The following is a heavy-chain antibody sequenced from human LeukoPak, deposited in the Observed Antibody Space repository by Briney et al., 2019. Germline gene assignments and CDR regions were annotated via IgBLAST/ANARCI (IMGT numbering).Heavy chain of an antibody. CDR2: IKTDGSSI. CDR3: ARDLVFGGYANFDN. Sequence: PGGSLRLSCAASGFTFSSYWMHWVRQAPGKGLVWVSRIKTDGSSIMYADFVKGRFTISRDNAKSTLYLQENSLRADETAVYYCARDLVFGGYANFDNWGQGTLVTVSS. CDR1: GFTFSSYW. J-gene: IGHJ4*02. D-gene: IGHD2-2*01. V-gene: IGHV3-74*03.